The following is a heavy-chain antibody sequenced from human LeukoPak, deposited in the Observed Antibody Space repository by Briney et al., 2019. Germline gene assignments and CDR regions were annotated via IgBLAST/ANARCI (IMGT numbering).Heavy chain of an antibody. Sequence: PGGSLRLSCAASGFTFSSYWMSWVRQAPGKGLEWVANIKQDGSEKYCVDSVKGRFTISRDNAKNSLYLQMNSLRAEDTAVYYCARERIVVVPAAIVTGSGMDVXGQGTTVTVSS. V-gene: IGHV3-7*01. J-gene: IGHJ6*02. CDR1: GFTFSSYW. D-gene: IGHD2-2*01. CDR3: ARERIVVVPAAIVTGSGMDV. CDR2: IKQDGSEK.